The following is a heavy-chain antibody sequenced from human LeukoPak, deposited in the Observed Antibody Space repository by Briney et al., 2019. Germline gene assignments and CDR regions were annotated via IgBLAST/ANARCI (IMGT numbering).Heavy chain of an antibody. CDR1: GGSISSSSYY. J-gene: IGHJ5*02. CDR2: IYYSGST. CDR3: ASTGYGDYPRNWFDP. D-gene: IGHD4-17*01. V-gene: IGHV4-39*01. Sequence: ASETLSLTCTVSGGSISSSSYYWGWIRQPPGKGLEWIGSIYYSGSTYYNPSLKSRVTISVDTSKNQFSLKLRSVTAADTAVYYCASTGYGDYPRNWFDPWGQGTLVTVSS.